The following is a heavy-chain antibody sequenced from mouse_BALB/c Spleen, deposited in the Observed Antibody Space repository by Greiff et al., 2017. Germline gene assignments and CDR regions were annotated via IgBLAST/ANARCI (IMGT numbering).Heavy chain of an antibody. CDR1: GYTFTSYT. J-gene: IGHJ3*01. V-gene: IGHV1-4*01. CDR3: ASPYDYAWFAY. Sequence: VQLQQSGAELARPGASVKMSCKASGYTFTSYTMHWVKQRPGQGLEWIGYINPSSGYTNYNQKFKDKATLTADKSSSTAYMQLSSLTSEDSAVYYCASPYDYAWFAYWGQGTLVTVSA. CDR2: INPSSGYT. D-gene: IGHD2-4*01.